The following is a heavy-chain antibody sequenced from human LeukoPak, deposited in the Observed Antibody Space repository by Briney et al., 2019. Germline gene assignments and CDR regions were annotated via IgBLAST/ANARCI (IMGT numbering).Heavy chain of an antibody. Sequence: PGGSLRLSCAASGFTFSSYAMHWVRGAPGKGLEWVAVISYDGSNKYYADSVKGRFTISRANSKNTLYLQMNSLRAEDTAVYYCARGSGYSSSLGEKWGQGTLVTVSS. CDR1: GFTFSSYA. D-gene: IGHD6-6*01. CDR2: ISYDGSNK. J-gene: IGHJ4*02. V-gene: IGHV3-30*04. CDR3: ARGSGYSSSLGEK.